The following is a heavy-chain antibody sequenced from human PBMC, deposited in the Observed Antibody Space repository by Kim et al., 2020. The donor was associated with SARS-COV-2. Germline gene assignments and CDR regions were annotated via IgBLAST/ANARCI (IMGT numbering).Heavy chain of an antibody. V-gene: IGHV4-59*08. CDR3: ARRNSRGGNTFDY. CDR2: IYYSGST. CDR1: GGSISSYY. Sequence: SETLSLTCTVSGGSISSYYWSWIRQPPGKGLEWIGYIYYSGSTNYNPSLKSRVTISVDTSKNQFSLELSSVTAADTAVYYCARRNSRGGNTFDYWGQGTLVTVSS. D-gene: IGHD2-15*01. J-gene: IGHJ4*02.